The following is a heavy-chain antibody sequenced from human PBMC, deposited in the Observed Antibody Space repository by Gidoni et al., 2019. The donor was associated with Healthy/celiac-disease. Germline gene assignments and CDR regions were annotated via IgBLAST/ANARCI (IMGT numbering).Heavy chain of an antibody. J-gene: IGHJ3*02. Sequence: QVQLVQSGAEVKKPGASVKVSCKASGYPFTSYYMHWVRQAPGQGLEWMGILNTSGGSTSYAQKFQGRVTMTMDTSTSTVYMELSSLRSEDTAVYYCARPRGQLLPWDAFDIWGQGTMVTVSS. CDR2: LNTSGGST. D-gene: IGHD6-13*01. CDR3: ARPRGQLLPWDAFDI. CDR1: GYPFTSYY. V-gene: IGHV1-46*01.